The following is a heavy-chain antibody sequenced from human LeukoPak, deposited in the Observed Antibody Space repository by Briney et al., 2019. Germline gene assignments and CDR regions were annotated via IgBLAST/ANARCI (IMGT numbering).Heavy chain of an antibody. D-gene: IGHD3-10*01. CDR1: GGSFSGYY. CDR2: INHSGRT. CDR3: ARGRYYGSGSDFDY. Sequence: SETLSLTCAVYGGSFSGYYWSWIRQPPGKGLEWIGEINHSGRTNYNPSLKSRVTISVDTSKNQFSLKLSSVTAADTAVYYCARGRYYGSGSDFDYWGQGTLVTVSS. J-gene: IGHJ4*02. V-gene: IGHV4-34*01.